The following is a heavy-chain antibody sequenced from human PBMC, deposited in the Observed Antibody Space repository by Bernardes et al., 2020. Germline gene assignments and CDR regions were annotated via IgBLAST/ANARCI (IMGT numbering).Heavy chain of an antibody. CDR2: ISAYNGNT. CDR3: ASIEPAASTSYKFDP. J-gene: IGHJ5*02. CDR1: GYTFTSYG. Sequence: ASVKVSCMASGYTFTSYGISWVRQAPGQGLEWMGWISAYNGNTNYAQKLQGRVTMTTDTSTSTAYMELRSLRSDDTAVYYCASIEPAASTSYKFDPWGQGTLVTVSS. D-gene: IGHD2-2*01. V-gene: IGHV1-18*01.